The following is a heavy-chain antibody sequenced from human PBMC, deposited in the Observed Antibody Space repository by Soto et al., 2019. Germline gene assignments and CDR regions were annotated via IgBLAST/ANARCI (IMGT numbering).Heavy chain of an antibody. V-gene: IGHV5-10-1*01. D-gene: IGHD6-13*01. CDR1: GYSFSSYW. J-gene: IGHJ6*04. CDR3: AREREQLVIKEYYYYGLDV. Sequence: GGALKISCKGFGYSFSSYWISWGRQMPGKRPGWMGRIDPSDSYTNYSPSFQGHVTISADKSISTAYLQWSSLKASDTAMYYCAREREQLVIKEYYYYGLDVWGKGTTVTVSS. CDR2: IDPSDSYT.